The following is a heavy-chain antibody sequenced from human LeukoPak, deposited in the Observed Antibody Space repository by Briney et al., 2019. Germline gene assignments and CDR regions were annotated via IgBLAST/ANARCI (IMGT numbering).Heavy chain of an antibody. CDR2: INHSGST. CDR3: ARDAPYSYGPMPFDY. J-gene: IGHJ4*02. Sequence: PSETLSLTCAVYGGSFSGYYWSWIRQPPGKGLEWIGEINHSGSTNYNPSLKSRVTISVDTSKNQFSLKLSSVTAEDTAVYYCARDAPYSYGPMPFDYWGQGTLVTVSS. V-gene: IGHV4-34*01. CDR1: GGSFSGYY. D-gene: IGHD5-18*01.